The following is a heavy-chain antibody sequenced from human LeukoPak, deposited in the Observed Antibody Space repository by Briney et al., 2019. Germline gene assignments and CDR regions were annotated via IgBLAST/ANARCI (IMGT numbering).Heavy chain of an antibody. J-gene: IGHJ4*02. D-gene: IGHD3-22*01. V-gene: IGHV4-34*01. Sequence: SETLSLTCAVYGGSFSGYYWSWIRQPPGKGLEWIGEINHSGSTNYNPSLKSRVTISVDTSKNQFSLKLSSVTAADTAVYYCTRYDSDTAMLDYWGQGTLVTVSS. CDR2: INHSGST. CDR1: GGSFSGYY. CDR3: TRYDSDTAMLDY.